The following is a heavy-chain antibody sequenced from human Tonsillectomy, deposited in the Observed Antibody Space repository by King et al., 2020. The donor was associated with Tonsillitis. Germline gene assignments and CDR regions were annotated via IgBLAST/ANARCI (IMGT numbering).Heavy chain of an antibody. CDR3: TRRVQHLRGDAFDI. Sequence: VQLVESGGGLVQPGGSLKLSCAASGFTFSGSAMHWVRQASGKGLEWVGRIRSKANSYATAYAASVKGRFTISRDDSKNTAYLQMNSLKTEDTAVYYCTRRVQHLRGDAFDIWGQGTMVTVSS. J-gene: IGHJ3*02. V-gene: IGHV3-73*02. CDR1: GFTFSGSA. D-gene: IGHD6-13*01. CDR2: IRSKANSYAT.